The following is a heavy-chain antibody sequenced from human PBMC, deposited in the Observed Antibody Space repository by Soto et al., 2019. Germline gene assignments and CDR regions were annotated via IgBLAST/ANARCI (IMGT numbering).Heavy chain of an antibody. CDR3: ARAWWSSSRWFDP. D-gene: IGHD6-6*01. J-gene: IGHJ5*02. CDR1: GVTVSSNY. CDR2: IYSGGTT. V-gene: IGHV3-53*02. Sequence: EVQLVETGGGLIQPGGSLRLSCEVTGVTVSSNYMSWVRQAPGKGLEWVSVIYSGGTTYSADSVKGRFTISRDDSKNTLYLQMNSLRAEDTAVYYCARAWWSSSRWFDPWGQGTLVTVSS.